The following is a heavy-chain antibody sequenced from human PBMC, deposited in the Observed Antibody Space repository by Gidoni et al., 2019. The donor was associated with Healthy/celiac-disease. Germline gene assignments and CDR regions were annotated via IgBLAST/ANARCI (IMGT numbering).Heavy chain of an antibody. CDR2: ISSSSSTI. CDR3: ARDLGYCSGGSCYPAPYYFDY. Sequence: GFTFSSYSMNWVRQAPGKGLEWVSYISSSSSTIYYADSVKGRFTISRDNAKNSLYLQMNSLRAEDTAVYYCARDLGYCSGGSCYPAPYYFDYWGQGTLVTVSS. J-gene: IGHJ4*02. D-gene: IGHD2-15*01. CDR1: GFTFSSYS. V-gene: IGHV3-48*04.